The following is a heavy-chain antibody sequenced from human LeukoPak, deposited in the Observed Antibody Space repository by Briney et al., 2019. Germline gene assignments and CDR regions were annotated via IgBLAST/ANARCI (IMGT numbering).Heavy chain of an antibody. CDR3: ARRGIAAAGYDY. CDR2: IYYSGNT. V-gene: IGHV4-59*08. D-gene: IGHD6-13*01. J-gene: IGHJ4*02. Sequence: PSETLSLTCTVSGGSISSYYWSWIRQPPGKGLEWIGYIYYSGNTNYNPSLKSRVTILVDTSKNQFSLNLSSVTAADTAVYYCARRGIAAAGYDYWGQGTLVTVSS. CDR1: GGSISSYY.